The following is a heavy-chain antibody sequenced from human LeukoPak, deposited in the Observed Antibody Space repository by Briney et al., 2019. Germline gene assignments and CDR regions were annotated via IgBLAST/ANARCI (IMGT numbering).Heavy chain of an antibody. CDR1: VFTFRDHW. D-gene: IGHD6-19*01. J-gene: IGHJ4*02. CDR3: ARDEETVAGLNGFDL. CDR2: IKQDGGER. Sequence: GGSLRLSCVASVFTFRDHWMTSVRQAPGKGLEWVANIKQDGGERYYVESVKGRFTISRDNAENSVYLQMNNLRAEDTAVYFCARDEETVAGLNGFDLWGQGTLVTVSS. V-gene: IGHV3-7*01.